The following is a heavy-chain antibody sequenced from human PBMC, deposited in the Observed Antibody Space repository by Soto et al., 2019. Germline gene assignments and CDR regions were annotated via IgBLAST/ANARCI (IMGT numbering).Heavy chain of an antibody. CDR3: ARDGFFGRSGYFDY. Sequence: SETLSLTCTVSGGSISNSYWSWIRQSPGKGLEWIGYIYSSGSTYYNPSLKSRVTISIDTSKNQFSLKLSSVTAADTAVYYCARDGFFGRSGYFDYWGQGTLVTVSS. D-gene: IGHD3-3*01. CDR1: GGSISNSY. J-gene: IGHJ4*02. CDR2: IYSSGST. V-gene: IGHV4-4*08.